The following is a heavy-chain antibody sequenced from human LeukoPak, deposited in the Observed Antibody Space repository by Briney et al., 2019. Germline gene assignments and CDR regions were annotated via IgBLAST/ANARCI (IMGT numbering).Heavy chain of an antibody. J-gene: IGHJ4*02. CDR1: GFTFSNYN. CDR3: ARDSPRTGNRALSF. Sequence: GGSLRLSCAASGFTFSNYNMTWVRQAPGKGLEWVSLIYSGGSTYYADSVKGRFTISRDNSKNTLYLQMNSLRAEDTAVYYCARDSPRTGNRALSFWGQGTLVTVSS. V-gene: IGHV3-66*01. CDR2: IYSGGST. D-gene: IGHD1-1*01.